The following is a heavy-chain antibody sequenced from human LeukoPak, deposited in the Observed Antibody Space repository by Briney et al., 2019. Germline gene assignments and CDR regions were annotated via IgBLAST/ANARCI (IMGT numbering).Heavy chain of an antibody. CDR3: ASLAYYYDSSGYSGPYYFDY. Sequence: PGGSLRLSCAASGFTVSSNYMSWVRQAPGKGLEWVSVIYSGGSTYYADSVKGRFTISRHNSKNTLYLQMNSLRAEDTAVYYCASLAYYYDSSGYSGPYYFDYWGQGTLVTVSS. CDR1: GFTVSSNY. CDR2: IYSGGST. D-gene: IGHD3-22*01. J-gene: IGHJ4*02. V-gene: IGHV3-53*04.